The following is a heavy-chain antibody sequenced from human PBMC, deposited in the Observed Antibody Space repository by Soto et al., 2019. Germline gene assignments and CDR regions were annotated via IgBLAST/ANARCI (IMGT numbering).Heavy chain of an antibody. Sequence: QVQLVESRGGVVQPGRSLRLSCAASGFTFSNYAMHWVRQAPGKGLKWVAFISYDGINKYYADSVKGRFIISRDNSKNKLYLQMNSLRAEDTAVYYCSRGGDAKVVPVDTYYYYGLDVWGQGTTVTVSS. CDR2: ISYDGINK. D-gene: IGHD2-2*01. J-gene: IGHJ6*02. CDR1: GFTFSNYA. CDR3: SRGGDAKVVPVDTYYYYGLDV. V-gene: IGHV3-30-3*01.